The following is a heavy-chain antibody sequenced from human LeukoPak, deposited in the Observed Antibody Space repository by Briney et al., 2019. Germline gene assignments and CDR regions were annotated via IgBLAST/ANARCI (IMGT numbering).Heavy chain of an antibody. V-gene: IGHV4-59*08. J-gene: IGHJ4*02. CDR3: ARHGNFYDSSGYNMGIFDF. D-gene: IGHD3-22*01. Sequence: PSETLSLTCTVSGGSISGYYWSWIRQPPGKGLDWIGYIYYSGSTNYNPSLKSRVTISVDTSKNQFSLKLSSVTAADTAVYYCARHGNFYDSSGYNMGIFDFWGQGILVTVSS. CDR1: GGSISGYY. CDR2: IYYSGST.